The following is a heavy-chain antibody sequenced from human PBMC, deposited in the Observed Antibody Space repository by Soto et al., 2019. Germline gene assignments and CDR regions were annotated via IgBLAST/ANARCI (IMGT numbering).Heavy chain of an antibody. Sequence: QLVESGGGLIQPGGSLRLSCAASGFTVSSYYMSWVRQAPGKGLEWVSVVYSTGSTYYADSVKSRFTISRDISKNMIYLQMDSLRAEDTAVYYCAREGMGFGYWGQGTLVTVSS. CDR3: AREGMGFGY. CDR2: VYSTGST. CDR1: GFTVSSYY. D-gene: IGHD1-26*01. J-gene: IGHJ4*02. V-gene: IGHV3-53*01.